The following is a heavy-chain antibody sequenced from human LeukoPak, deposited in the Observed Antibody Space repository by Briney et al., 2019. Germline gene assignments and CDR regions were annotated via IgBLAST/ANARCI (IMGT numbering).Heavy chain of an antibody. V-gene: IGHV4-38-2*02. D-gene: IGHD4-23*01. J-gene: IGHJ4*02. Sequence: SETLSLTCAVSGYSISSGYYWGWIRQPPGKGLEWIGSIYHSGSTYYNPSLKSRVTISVDTSKNQFSLKLSSVTAADTAVYYCARDNMGNSIDYWGQGTLVTVSS. CDR3: ARDNMGNSIDY. CDR1: GYSISSGYY. CDR2: IYHSGST.